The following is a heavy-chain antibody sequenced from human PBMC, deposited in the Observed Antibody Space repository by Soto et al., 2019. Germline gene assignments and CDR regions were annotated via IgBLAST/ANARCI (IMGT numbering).Heavy chain of an antibody. CDR1: GFTFSNYF. D-gene: IGHD3-3*01. CDR2: ISYDGNNR. V-gene: IGHV3-30*03. J-gene: IGHJ4*02. CDR3: ASTWSGYYYFDS. Sequence: SGGSLILSSAASGFTFSNYFMHWVRQAPGKGLEWVAVISYDGNNRYYGDSVKGRFTISRDNSKNTVYLQMNSLRVEDTAVYYCASTWSGYYYFDSWGQGTLVNVSS.